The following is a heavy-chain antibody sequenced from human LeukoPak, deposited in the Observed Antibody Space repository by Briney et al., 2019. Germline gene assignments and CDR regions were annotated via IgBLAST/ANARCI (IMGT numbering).Heavy chain of an antibody. V-gene: IGHV3-30*03. Sequence: PGGSLRLSCAASGFRFSDSGMHWVRQAPGKGLEWVAVMSFNGVNIQYADSVKGRFTISRDNSKNTLYLQMNSLRGEDTAVYYCVRETSTPDAFDIWGQGTMVTVSS. CDR2: MSFNGVNI. J-gene: IGHJ3*02. D-gene: IGHD5/OR15-5a*01. CDR3: VRETSTPDAFDI. CDR1: GFRFSDSG.